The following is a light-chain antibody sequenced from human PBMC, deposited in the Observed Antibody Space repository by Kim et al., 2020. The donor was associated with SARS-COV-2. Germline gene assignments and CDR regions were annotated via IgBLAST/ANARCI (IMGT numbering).Light chain of an antibody. Sequence: RATSNCKSSQSILVSVNNKHYLRWYQQKPGQPPKLLIYWASTRESGVSDRFSGSGSGTDFTLTISNLKAEDVAVYYCQQFYTTPYTFGQGTKLEI. CDR3: QQFYTTPYT. CDR1: QSILVSVNNKHY. CDR2: WAS. J-gene: IGKJ2*01. V-gene: IGKV4-1*01.